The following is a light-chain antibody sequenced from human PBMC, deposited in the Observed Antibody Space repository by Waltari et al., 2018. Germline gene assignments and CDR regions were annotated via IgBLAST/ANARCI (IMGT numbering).Light chain of an antibody. CDR1: SSNIANNY. V-gene: IGLV1-51*01. J-gene: IGLJ2*01. CDR3: GAWDNSLSGGV. Sequence: QSVLTQPPSVSAAPGQKVTISCSGRSSNIANNYVSWYQQLPGAAPKLLIFDSDKRSSGIPDRFSGSKSGTSATLVITGLQTGDEADYYCGAWDNSLSGGVFGGGTKLTVL. CDR2: DSD.